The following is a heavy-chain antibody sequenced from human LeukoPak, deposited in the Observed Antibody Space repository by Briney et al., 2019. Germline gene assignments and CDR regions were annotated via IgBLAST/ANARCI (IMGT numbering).Heavy chain of an antibody. CDR3: AKDGLADTSLPYYFDY. CDR2: ISGSGDST. CDR1: KFTFRSYG. Sequence: GGSLRLSCAASKFTFRSYGMSWVRQAPGKGLEWVSTISGSGDSTYYADSEKGRFTISRDNSKNTVYLQVNSLRADDTAVYYCAKDGLADTSLPYYFDYWGQGTLVTVSS. V-gene: IGHV3-23*01. J-gene: IGHJ4*02. D-gene: IGHD5-18*01.